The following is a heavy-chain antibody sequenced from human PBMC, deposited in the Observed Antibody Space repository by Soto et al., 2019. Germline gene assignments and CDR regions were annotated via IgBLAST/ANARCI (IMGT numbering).Heavy chain of an antibody. D-gene: IGHD2-2*02. CDR2: ISGSGGST. J-gene: IGHJ6*02. CDR1: GFTFSSYA. CDR3: ANLGIVVVPAAIRRRNGGGGMDV. V-gene: IGHV3-23*01. Sequence: EVQLLESGGGLVQPGGSLRLSCAASGFTFSSYAMSWVRQAPGKGLEWVSAISGSGGSTYYADSVKGRFTISRDNSKNTLYLQMNSLRAEDTAVYYCANLGIVVVPAAIRRRNGGGGMDVWGQGTTVTVSS.